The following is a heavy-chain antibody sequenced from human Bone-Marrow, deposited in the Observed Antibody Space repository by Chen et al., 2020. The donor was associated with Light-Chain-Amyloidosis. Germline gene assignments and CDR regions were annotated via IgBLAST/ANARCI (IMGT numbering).Heavy chain of an antibody. J-gene: IGHJ4*02. CDR2: IYPDDSDA. Sequence: EVQLEQSGPEVKKPGESLKISCKGSGYTFPNYWIGWVRQMPGKGREWMGVIYPDDSDARYSPSFEGQVTSSADKSITTAYLQWRSLKASDTAMYYCARRRDGYNFDYWGQGTLVTVSS. D-gene: IGHD5-12*01. V-gene: IGHV5-51*01. CDR1: GYTFPNYW. CDR3: ARRRDGYNFDY.